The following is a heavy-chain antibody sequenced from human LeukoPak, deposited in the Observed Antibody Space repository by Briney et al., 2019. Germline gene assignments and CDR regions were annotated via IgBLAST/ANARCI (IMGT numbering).Heavy chain of an antibody. CDR2: INPSGGST. Sequence: ASVKVSYKASGYTFTSYYMHWVRQAPGQGLEWMGIINPSGGSTSYAQKFQGRVTMTRDTSTSTVYTELSSLRSEDTAVYYCASQGYYYDSSGYQNWFDPWGQGTLVTVSS. CDR3: ASQGYYYDSSGYQNWFDP. V-gene: IGHV1-46*03. CDR1: GYTFTSYY. D-gene: IGHD3-22*01. J-gene: IGHJ5*02.